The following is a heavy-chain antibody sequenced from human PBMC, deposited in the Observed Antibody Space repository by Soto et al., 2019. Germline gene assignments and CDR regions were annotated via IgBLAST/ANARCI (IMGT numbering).Heavy chain of an antibody. CDR2: ISSSSSII. CDR1: GFTFSSYS. V-gene: IGHV3-48*01. Sequence: PGGSLRLSCAASGFTFSSYSMNWVRQAPGKGLEWVSYISSSSSIIYYADSVKGRFTISRDNAKNSLYLQMNSLRAEDTAVYYCARKLLTADGTEYFQHWGQGTLVTVSS. D-gene: IGHD6-13*01. J-gene: IGHJ1*01. CDR3: ARKLLTADGTEYFQH.